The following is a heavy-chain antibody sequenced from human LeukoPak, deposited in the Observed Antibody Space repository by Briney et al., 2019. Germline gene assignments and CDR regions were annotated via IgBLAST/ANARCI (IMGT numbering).Heavy chain of an antibody. V-gene: IGHV4-4*02. CDR2: IYYSGST. Sequence: SGTLSLTCAVSGGSISNSNWWSWVRQSPGKGLEWIGSIYYSGSTYYNLSLKSRVTISVDTSKNQFSLKLSSVTAADTAVYYCARSGKIYGDYVRPYYYYYGMDVWGQGTTVTVSS. CDR1: GGSISNSNW. D-gene: IGHD4-17*01. J-gene: IGHJ6*02. CDR3: ARSGKIYGDYVRPYYYYYGMDV.